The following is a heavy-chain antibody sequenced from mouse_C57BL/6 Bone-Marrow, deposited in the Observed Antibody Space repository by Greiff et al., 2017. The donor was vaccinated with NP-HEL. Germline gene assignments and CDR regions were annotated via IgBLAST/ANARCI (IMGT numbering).Heavy chain of an antibody. CDR3: TQSPYYGSSYYAMDY. CDR1: GFTFSDAW. Sequence: EVQLVESGGGLVQPGGSMKLSCAASGFTFSDAWMDWVRQSPEKGLEWVAEIRNKANNHATYYAESVKGRFTISRDDSKSSVYLQMNSLRAEDTGIYYCTQSPYYGSSYYAMDYWGQGTSVTVSS. J-gene: IGHJ4*01. CDR2: IRNKANNHAT. V-gene: IGHV6-6*01. D-gene: IGHD1-1*01.